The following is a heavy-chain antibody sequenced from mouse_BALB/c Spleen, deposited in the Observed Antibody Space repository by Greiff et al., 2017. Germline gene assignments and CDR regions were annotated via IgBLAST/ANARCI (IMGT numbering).Heavy chain of an antibody. CDR2: IYPGNSDT. CDR3: TRGTYYAMDY. CDR1: GYSFTSYW. J-gene: IGHJ4*01. D-gene: IGHD3-3*01. Sequence: EVQLQQSGTVLARPGASVKMSCKAFGYSFTSYWMHWVKQRPGQGLEWIGAIYPGNSDTSYNQKFKGKAKLTAVTSASTAYMELSSLTNEDSAVYYCTRGTYYAMDYWGQGTSVTVSS. V-gene: IGHV1-5*01.